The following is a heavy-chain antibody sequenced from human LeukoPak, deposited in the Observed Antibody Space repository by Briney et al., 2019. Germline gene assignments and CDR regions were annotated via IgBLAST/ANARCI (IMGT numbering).Heavy chain of an antibody. CDR3: AAESERWLVRS. D-gene: IGHD6-19*01. CDR1: GGSISSYY. CDR2: IYYSGST. Sequence: SETLSLTCTVSGGSISSYYWSWIRQPPGKGLEWIGYIYYSGSTNYNPSLKSRVTISIDTSKNQFSLKLSSVTAADTAVYYCAAESERWLVRSWGQGTLVTVSS. V-gene: IGHV4-59*01. J-gene: IGHJ4*02.